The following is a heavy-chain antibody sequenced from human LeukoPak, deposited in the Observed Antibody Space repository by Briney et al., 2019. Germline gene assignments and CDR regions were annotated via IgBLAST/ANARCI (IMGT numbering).Heavy chain of an antibody. CDR1: GFTFSNAW. J-gene: IGHJ6*03. V-gene: IGHV3-15*01. D-gene: IGHD2-2*02. CDR3: AIVSDCSGTTCYTAYSYYYYMDV. CDR2: IKSKTDGGTT. Sequence: NPGGSLRLSCAASGFTFSNAWMSWVRQAPGKGLEWVGRIKSKTDGGTTDYSAPVKGRFTISRDDSQNTLFLQMDSLTAEDTATYYCAIVSDCSGTTCYTAYSYYYYMDVWGRGTTVTVSS.